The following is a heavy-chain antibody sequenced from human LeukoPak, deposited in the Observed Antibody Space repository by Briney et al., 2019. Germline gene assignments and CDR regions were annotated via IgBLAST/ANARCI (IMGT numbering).Heavy chain of an antibody. CDR3: AKDRWDGYNYWVY. CDR1: GFTFSSYE. Sequence: GGSLRLSCAASGFTFSSYEMNWVRQAPGKGLEWVSAISGGGDITYYADSVKGRFTISRDNSKNTLYLQMNSLRAEDTAVYYCAKDRWDGYNYWVYWGQGTLVTVSS. D-gene: IGHD5-24*01. CDR2: ISGGGDIT. V-gene: IGHV3-23*01. J-gene: IGHJ4*02.